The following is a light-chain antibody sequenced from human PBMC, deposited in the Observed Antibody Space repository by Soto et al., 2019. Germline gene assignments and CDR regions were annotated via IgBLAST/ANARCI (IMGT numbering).Light chain of an antibody. CDR2: GAS. CDR1: QSVSSSF. Sequence: EIVLTQSPGTLSLSPGERATLSCRASQSVSSSFLTWYQQKPGQAPRLLIYGASTRATGIPARFSGSGSGTDFTLTISRLEPEDFAVYYCQQYNSWPVTFGQGTKVDIK. V-gene: IGKV3-20*01. CDR3: QQYNSWPVT. J-gene: IGKJ1*01.